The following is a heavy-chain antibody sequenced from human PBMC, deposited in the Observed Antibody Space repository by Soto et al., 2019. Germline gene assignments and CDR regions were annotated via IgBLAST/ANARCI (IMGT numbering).Heavy chain of an antibody. CDR3: AKDNSATNSGYSYGPLTPDFDY. V-gene: IGHV3-23*01. CDR1: GFTFSSYA. J-gene: IGHJ4*02. D-gene: IGHD5-18*01. CDR2: ISGSGGST. Sequence: GGSLRLSCAASGFTFSSYAMSWVRQAPGKGLEWVSAISGSGGSTYYADSVKGRFTISRDNSKNTLYLQMNSLRAEDTAVYYCAKDNSATNSGYSYGPLTPDFDYCGQGTLVTVSS.